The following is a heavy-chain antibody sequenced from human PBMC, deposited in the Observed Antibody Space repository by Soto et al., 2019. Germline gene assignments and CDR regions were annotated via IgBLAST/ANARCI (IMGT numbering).Heavy chain of an antibody. Sequence: QVQLVQSGAEVKKPGASVKVSCKASGYTFTTYDINWVRQATGQGLEWMGWMNPNSGNTGYAEKFQGRVTMTRDTSISTAYMELSSLTSEDTAIYYCVRGSSSGGWSEGDHWGQGALVTVSS. J-gene: IGHJ4*02. D-gene: IGHD2-15*01. CDR3: VRGSSSGGWSEGDH. CDR1: GYTFTTYD. V-gene: IGHV1-8*01. CDR2: MNPNSGNT.